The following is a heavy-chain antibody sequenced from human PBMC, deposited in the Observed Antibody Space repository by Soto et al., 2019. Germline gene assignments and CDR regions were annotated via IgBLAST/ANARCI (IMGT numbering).Heavy chain of an antibody. V-gene: IGHV1-18*01. J-gene: IGHJ4*02. Sequence: QVQLVQSGAEVKKPGASVKVSCKASGYTFASYAISWMRQAPGQGLEWMGWISAYNGNTNYAQKLQGRVTMTTDTSTSTAYTELRRLRSDDTAVYYCARDPPPPDYWGQGTLVTVSS. CDR2: ISAYNGNT. CDR1: GYTFASYA. CDR3: ARDPPPPDY.